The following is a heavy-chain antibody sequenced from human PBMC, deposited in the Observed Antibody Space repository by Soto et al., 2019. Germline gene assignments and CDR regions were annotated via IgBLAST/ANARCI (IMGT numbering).Heavy chain of an antibody. CDR3: ARDLESWYYYYYYGMDV. Sequence: GGSLRLSCAASGFTFSSYGMHWVRQAPGKGLEWVAVISYDGSNKYYADSVKGRFTISRDNSKNTLYLQMNSLRAEDTAVYYCARDLESWYYYYYYGMDVWGQGTTVTVSS. CDR2: ISYDGSNK. J-gene: IGHJ6*02. CDR1: GFTFSSYG. D-gene: IGHD6-13*01. V-gene: IGHV3-30*03.